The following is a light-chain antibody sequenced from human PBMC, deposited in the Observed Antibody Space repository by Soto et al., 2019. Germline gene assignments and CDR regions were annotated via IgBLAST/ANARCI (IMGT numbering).Light chain of an antibody. Sequence: QSVLTQPPSASGSLGQSVTISCTGTSSDVGGYKYVSWYQQHPGKAPKLMIYEVSKRPSGVPDRLSGSKSGNTASLTVSGLQADGEADYYCSSYAGSNNWVFGGGTKVTVL. CDR3: SSYAGSNNWV. CDR1: SSDVGGYKY. J-gene: IGLJ2*01. V-gene: IGLV2-8*01. CDR2: EVS.